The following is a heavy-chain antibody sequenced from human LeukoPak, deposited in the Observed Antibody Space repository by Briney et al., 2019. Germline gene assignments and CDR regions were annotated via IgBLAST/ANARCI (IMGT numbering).Heavy chain of an antibody. J-gene: IGHJ4*02. CDR2: IYSGGST. V-gene: IGHV3-53*01. Sequence: GGSLRLSCAASGFTFSSYAMHWVRQAPGKGLEWVSVIYSGGSTYYADSVRGRFTISRDNSKNTLYLQMNSLRAEDTAVYYCAREASGTYGADYWGQGTLVTVSS. CDR1: GFTFSSYA. CDR3: AREASGTYGADY. D-gene: IGHD1-1*01.